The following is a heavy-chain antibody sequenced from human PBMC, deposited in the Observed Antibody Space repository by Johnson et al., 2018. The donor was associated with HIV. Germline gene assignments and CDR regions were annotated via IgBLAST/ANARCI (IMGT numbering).Heavy chain of an antibody. CDR3: TTDGMWWRTAFDI. CDR2: IYSGGST. J-gene: IGHJ3*02. V-gene: IGHV3-NL1*01. CDR1: GFTFSGYG. Sequence: VPLVESGGGEVQPGRSLRLSCAASGFTFSGYGMHWVRQAPGKGLEWVSVIYSGGSTYYADSVKGRFTISRDKSKNTLYLQMNSLRTEDTAVYYCTTDGMWWRTAFDIWGQGTMVTVSS. D-gene: IGHD2-21*01.